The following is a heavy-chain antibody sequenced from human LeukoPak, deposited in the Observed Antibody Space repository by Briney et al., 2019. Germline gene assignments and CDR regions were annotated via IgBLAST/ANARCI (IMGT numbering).Heavy chain of an antibody. CDR1: GFIFSTYT. CDR2: ITYDGSTK. CDR3: ARDSDYGGFDY. J-gene: IGHJ4*02. D-gene: IGHD4-23*01. Sequence: PGGSLRLSCAASGFIFSTYTFHWVRQAPGKGLEWVALITYDGSTKKFADSFKGRFTISKDNSKNTLYLQMNSLRGEDTAMYYCARDSDYGGFDYWGQGTLVTVAS. V-gene: IGHV3-30*04.